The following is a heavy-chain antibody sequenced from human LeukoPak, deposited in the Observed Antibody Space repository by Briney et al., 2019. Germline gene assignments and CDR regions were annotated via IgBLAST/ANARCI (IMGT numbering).Heavy chain of an antibody. J-gene: IGHJ5*02. D-gene: IGHD3-22*01. CDR1: GFTLCSCA. CDR2: IWYDGSNI. V-gene: IGHV3-33*08. CDR3: ARARNNYDRNCLSFLDT. Sequence: PGGSLRLSCGASGFTLCSCAISWVRQAPGKGLEWVAVIWYDGSNIYYADSVKGRFTISRDNSKNTLYLQMNSLRAEDTALYYCARARNNYDRNCLSFLDTRGQGTLVTVSS.